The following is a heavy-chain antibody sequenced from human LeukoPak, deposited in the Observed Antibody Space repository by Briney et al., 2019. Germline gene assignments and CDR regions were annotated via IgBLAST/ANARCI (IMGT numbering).Heavy chain of an antibody. CDR3: ARMTYHYDSSGYFFLVDY. Sequence: ASVKVSCKASGYTFTSYGISWVRQAPGQGLEWMGWISAYNGNTNYAQKLQGRVTMTTDTSTSTAYMELRSLRSDDTAVYYCARMTYHYDSSGYFFLVDYWGQGTLVTVSS. D-gene: IGHD3-22*01. CDR2: ISAYNGNT. CDR1: GYTFTSYG. V-gene: IGHV1-18*01. J-gene: IGHJ4*02.